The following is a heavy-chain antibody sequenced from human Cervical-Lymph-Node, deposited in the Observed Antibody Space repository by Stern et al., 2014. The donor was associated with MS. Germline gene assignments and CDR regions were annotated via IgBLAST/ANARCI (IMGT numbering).Heavy chain of an antibody. CDR1: GFAVSSNY. J-gene: IGHJ6*02. D-gene: IGHD6-19*01. V-gene: IGHV3-53*04. Sequence: EVQLVESGGGLVQPGGSLRISCAVSGFAVSSNYMSWVRQAPGKGLEWVSVIFASGSTYYADSVKGRFTVSRHNSQNTLYLQMNSLRAEDTAVYYCAREGVPVAGTWDVWGQGTTVIVSS. CDR2: IFASGST. CDR3: AREGVPVAGTWDV.